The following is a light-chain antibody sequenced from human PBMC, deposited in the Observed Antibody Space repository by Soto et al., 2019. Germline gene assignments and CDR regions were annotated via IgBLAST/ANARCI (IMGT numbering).Light chain of an antibody. Sequence: DIQITQSPSSLSASVGDRVTITCRASQSISSYLNWYQQKPGKAPKLLIYAASSLQSGVPSRFSGSGSGTDFTLTISRLEPEDFAVYYCQQYGSSPETFGQGTKVDIK. CDR3: QQYGSSPET. CDR1: QSISSY. J-gene: IGKJ1*01. V-gene: IGKV1-39*01. CDR2: AAS.